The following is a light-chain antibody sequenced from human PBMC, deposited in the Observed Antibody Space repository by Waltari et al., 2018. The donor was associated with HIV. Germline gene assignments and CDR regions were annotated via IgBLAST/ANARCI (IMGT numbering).Light chain of an antibody. CDR2: EVS. CDR3: SSHTSSIYV. V-gene: IGLV2-14*01. Sequence: QSALTQPASVSGSPGQSITISCTGTSSDVGGYNYVSWYQQHPGKAPKLMSYEVSKRPSVVSNRFQGSKYGNPASLTNSGLQAEEECDYYCSSHTSSIYVFGTGTQVTGL. J-gene: IGLJ1*01. CDR1: SSDVGGYNY.